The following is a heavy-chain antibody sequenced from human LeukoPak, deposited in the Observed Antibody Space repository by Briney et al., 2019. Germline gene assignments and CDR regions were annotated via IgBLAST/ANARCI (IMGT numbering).Heavy chain of an antibody. V-gene: IGHV3-30*18. CDR3: AKKGLVSRGFDY. CDR2: ISYDGSNK. CDR1: GFTFSSYV. J-gene: IGHJ4*02. Sequence: RGSLRLSCAASGFTFSSYVMHWVRQAPGKGLEWVAVISYDGSNKYYADSVKGRFTISRDNSKNTLYLQINSLRAEDTAVYYCAKKGLVSRGFDYWGQGTLVTVSS. D-gene: IGHD6-19*01.